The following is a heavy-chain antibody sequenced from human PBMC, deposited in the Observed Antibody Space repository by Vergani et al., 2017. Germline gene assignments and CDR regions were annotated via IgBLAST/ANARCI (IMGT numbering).Heavy chain of an antibody. CDR3: ACVNNDAFDI. Sequence: QVQLQQWGPGLLKPSETLSLTCAVYGGSFSGYYWSWIRQPPGKGLEWIGEINHSGSTNYNPSLKSRVTISVDTSKNQFSLKLSSVTAADTAVYYCACVNNDAFDIWGQGTMVTVSS. CDR1: GGSFSGYY. J-gene: IGHJ3*02. D-gene: IGHD5/OR15-5a*01. CDR2: INHSGST. V-gene: IGHV4-34*01.